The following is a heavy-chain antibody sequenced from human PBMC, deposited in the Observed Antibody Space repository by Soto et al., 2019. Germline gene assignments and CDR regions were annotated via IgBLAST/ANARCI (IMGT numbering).Heavy chain of an antibody. J-gene: IGHJ4*02. Sequence: SVKVSCKASGGTFSIYTITWVRQAPGQGLEWMGGITPMFGTPNYAQKFRGRVTITADESTSTAYMELSSLRSEDTAMYFCARDGTLYDSRAYYYLYWGQGTLVTVSS. CDR1: GGTFSIYT. D-gene: IGHD3-22*01. CDR3: ARDGTLYDSRAYYYLY. CDR2: ITPMFGTP. V-gene: IGHV1-69*13.